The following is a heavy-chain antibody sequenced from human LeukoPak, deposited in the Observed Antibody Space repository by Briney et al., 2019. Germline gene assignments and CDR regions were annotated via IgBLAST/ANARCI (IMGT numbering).Heavy chain of an antibody. J-gene: IGHJ3*02. Sequence: SETLSLTCAVYGGSFRGYYWSWIRQPPGKGLEWIGEINHSGSTNYNPSLKSRVTISADTSKNQFSLKLSSVTAADTAVYYCATLWLRGLVAFDIWGQGTMVTVSS. CDR1: GGSFRGYY. D-gene: IGHD5-18*01. V-gene: IGHV4-34*01. CDR3: ATLWLRGLVAFDI. CDR2: INHSGST.